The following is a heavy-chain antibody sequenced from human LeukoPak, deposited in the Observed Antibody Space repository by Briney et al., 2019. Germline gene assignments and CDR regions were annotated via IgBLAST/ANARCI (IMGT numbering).Heavy chain of an antibody. Sequence: PGGSLRLSCAASGFTFSSFSVNWVRQAPGKGLEWVSSISSSSSYIYYADSVKGRFTISRDNAKNSLYLQMNSLRAEDTAVYYCARVERYGSGSYPYYYYGMDVWGQGTTVSVSS. V-gene: IGHV3-21*01. CDR3: ARVERYGSGSYPYYYYGMDV. CDR2: ISSSSSYI. J-gene: IGHJ6*02. D-gene: IGHD3-10*01. CDR1: GFTFSSFS.